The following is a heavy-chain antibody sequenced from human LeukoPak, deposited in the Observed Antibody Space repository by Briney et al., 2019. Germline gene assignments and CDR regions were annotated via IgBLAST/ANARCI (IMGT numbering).Heavy chain of an antibody. CDR3: ARGSSLSIYCSGGSCYSTWFDP. D-gene: IGHD2-15*01. CDR2: INTNTGNP. Sequence: GASVKVSCKASGYTFTSYAMNWVRQAPGQGLEWMGWINTNTGNPTYAQGFTGRFVFSLDTSVSTAYLQISSLKAEDTAVYYCARGSSLSIYCSGGSCYSTWFDPWGQGTLVTVSS. CDR1: GYTFTSYA. J-gene: IGHJ5*02. V-gene: IGHV7-4-1*02.